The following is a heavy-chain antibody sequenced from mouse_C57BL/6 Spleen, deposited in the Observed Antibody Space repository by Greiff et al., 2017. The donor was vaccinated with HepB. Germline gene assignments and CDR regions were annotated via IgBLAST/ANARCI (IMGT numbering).Heavy chain of an antibody. V-gene: IGHV2-9-1*01. CDR3: ARKGVRRGDYAMDY. D-gene: IGHD2-14*01. J-gene: IGHJ4*01. Sequence: VKLVESGPGLVAPSQSLSITCTVSGFSLTSYAISWVRQPPGKGLEWLGVIWTGGGTNYNSALKSRLSISKDNSKSQVFLKMNSLQTDDTARYYCARKGVRRGDYAMDYWGQRASVTVSS. CDR1: GFSLTSYA. CDR2: IWTGGGT.